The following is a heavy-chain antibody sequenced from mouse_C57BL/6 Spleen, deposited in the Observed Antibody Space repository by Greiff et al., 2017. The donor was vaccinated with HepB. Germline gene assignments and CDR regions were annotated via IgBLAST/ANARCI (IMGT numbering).Heavy chain of an antibody. V-gene: IGHV1-52*01. CDR2: IDPSDSET. CDR1: GYTFTSYW. CDR3: ALYYSNYVPFAY. J-gene: IGHJ3*01. Sequence: VQLQQPGAELVRPGSSVKLSCKASGYTFTSYWMHWVKQRPMQGLEWIGNIDPSDSETHYNQKFKDKATLTVDKSSSTAYMQLSSLTSEDSAVYYCALYYSNYVPFAYWGQGTLVTVSA. D-gene: IGHD2-5*01.